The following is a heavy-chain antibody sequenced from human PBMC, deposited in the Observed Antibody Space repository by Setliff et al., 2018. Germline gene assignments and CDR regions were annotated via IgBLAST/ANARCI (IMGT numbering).Heavy chain of an antibody. CDR1: GDSISNYY. D-gene: IGHD3-10*01. V-gene: IGHV4-4*07. J-gene: IGHJ4*02. Sequence: SETLSLTCTVSGDSISNYYWNWIRQPAGKGLEWIGRIYVTESTKYNPSLKSRVTLSIDTSKNQFSLKLSSVTAADAALYYCAASRAYTGAVEEWFLPKTFDFWGQGSPVTGSS. CDR2: IYVTEST. CDR3: AASRAYTGAVEEWFLPKTFDF.